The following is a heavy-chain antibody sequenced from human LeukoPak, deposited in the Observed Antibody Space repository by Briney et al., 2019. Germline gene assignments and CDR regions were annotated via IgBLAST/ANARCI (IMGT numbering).Heavy chain of an antibody. J-gene: IGHJ4*02. V-gene: IGHV4-30-4*08. CDR1: GGSISSGDYY. Sequence: SETLSLTCTVSGGSISSGDYYWSWIRQPPGKGLEWIGYIYYSGDTFYDPSLKSRVSMSVDTSKNQFSLTLSSVTAADTAVYYCARGDVETNLDYWGQGTLVTVSS. CDR3: ARGDVETNLDY. D-gene: IGHD5-24*01. CDR2: IYYSGDT.